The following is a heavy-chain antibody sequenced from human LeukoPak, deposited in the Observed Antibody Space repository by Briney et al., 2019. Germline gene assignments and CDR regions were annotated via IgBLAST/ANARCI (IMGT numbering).Heavy chain of an antibody. D-gene: IGHD3-16*01. J-gene: IGHJ4*02. V-gene: IGHV3-30-3*02. Sequence: GGSLRLSCAASGFTFSSYAMHWVRQAPGKGLEWVAVISYDGSNKYYADSVKGRFTISRDNSKNTLYLQMNSLRAEDTAVYYCAKSLYTAGLPDYFDYWGQGTLVTVSS. CDR2: ISYDGSNK. CDR1: GFTFSSYA. CDR3: AKSLYTAGLPDYFDY.